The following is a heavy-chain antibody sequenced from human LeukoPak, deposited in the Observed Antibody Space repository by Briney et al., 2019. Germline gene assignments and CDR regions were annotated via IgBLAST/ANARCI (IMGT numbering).Heavy chain of an antibody. V-gene: IGHV1-69*04. CDR3: AQGSLRFLNGMDV. Sequence: SVKVSCKASGGTFSSYAISWVRQAPGQGLEWMGRIIPIFDIANYAQKFQGRVTITADKSTSTAYMELSSLRSEDTAVYYCAQGSLRFLNGMDVWGQGTTVTVSS. CDR1: GGTFSSYA. CDR2: IIPIFDIA. J-gene: IGHJ6*02. D-gene: IGHD3-3*01.